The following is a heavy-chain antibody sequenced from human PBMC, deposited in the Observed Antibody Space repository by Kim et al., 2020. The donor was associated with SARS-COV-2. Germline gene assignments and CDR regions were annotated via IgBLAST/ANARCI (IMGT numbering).Heavy chain of an antibody. CDR3: ARDRDDSSARDAFDI. D-gene: IGHD3-22*01. J-gene: IGHJ3*02. CDR2: ISSSGSTI. V-gene: IGHV3-48*03. CDR1: GFTFSSYE. Sequence: GGSLRLSCAASGFTFSSYEMNWVRQAPGKGLEWVSYISSSGSTIYYADSVKGRFTISRDNAKNSLYLQMNSLRAEDTAVYYCARDRDDSSARDAFDIWGQGTMVTVSS.